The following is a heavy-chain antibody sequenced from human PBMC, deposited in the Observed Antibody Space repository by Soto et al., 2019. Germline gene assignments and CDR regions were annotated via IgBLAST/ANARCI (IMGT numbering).Heavy chain of an antibody. Sequence: EVQLLGSGGDLVQSGGSLRLSCEASGFTFNDFGMSWVRQTPGKGLEWVSTLNHDGRNTHYAASVEGRFTISRDNSKNTLYLQMGSLRAEDTAIYYCAKDAGNEESLFDYWGRGTLVTVSS. CDR1: GFTFNDFG. J-gene: IGHJ4*02. CDR2: LNHDGRNT. V-gene: IGHV3-23*01. CDR3: AKDAGNEESLFDY.